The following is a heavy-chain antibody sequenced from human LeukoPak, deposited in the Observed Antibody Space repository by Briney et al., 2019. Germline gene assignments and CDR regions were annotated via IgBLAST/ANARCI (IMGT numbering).Heavy chain of an antibody. D-gene: IGHD3-3*02. Sequence: GRSLTPSCAASAFTSSTYALNWVRPAPGKGLEWVSAISDSGGAIFYADSVKGRFTMSRDNSKNSLFLQMNSLRAEDTALYYCARIGSAAFTDYWGQGTLVTVSS. CDR3: ARIGSAAFTDY. CDR1: AFTSSTYA. V-gene: IGHV3-23*01. J-gene: IGHJ4*02. CDR2: ISDSGGAI.